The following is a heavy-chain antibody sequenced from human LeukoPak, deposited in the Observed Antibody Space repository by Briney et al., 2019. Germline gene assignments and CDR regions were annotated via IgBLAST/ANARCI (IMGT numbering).Heavy chain of an antibody. CDR2: IRSKANNYAT. CDR1: GFTFSGSA. J-gene: IGHJ5*02. D-gene: IGHD3-3*01. CDR3: TSVRFLDYPGPFDP. V-gene: IGHV3-73*01. Sequence: GGSLRLSCAASGFTFSGSAMHWVRQASGKGLEWVGRIRSKANNYATSYAASVKGRFTISRDDSKNTAHLQMNSLKTEDTAVYYCTSVRFLDYPGPFDPWGQGTLVTVSS.